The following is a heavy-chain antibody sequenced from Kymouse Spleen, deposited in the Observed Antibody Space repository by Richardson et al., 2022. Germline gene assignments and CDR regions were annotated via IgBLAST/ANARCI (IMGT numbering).Heavy chain of an antibody. CDR1: GYTFTSYA. CDR3: ARGTDWNDAGYYFDY. Sequence: QVQLVQSGAEVKKPGASVKVSCKASGYTFTSYAMHWVRQAPGQRLEWMGWINAGNGNTKYSQKFQGRVTITRDTSASTAYMELSSLRSEDTAVYYCARGTDWNDAGYYFDYWGQGTLVTVSS. CDR2: INAGNGNT. V-gene: IGHV1-3*01. J-gene: IGHJ4*02. D-gene: IGHD1-1*01,IGHD1-20*01.